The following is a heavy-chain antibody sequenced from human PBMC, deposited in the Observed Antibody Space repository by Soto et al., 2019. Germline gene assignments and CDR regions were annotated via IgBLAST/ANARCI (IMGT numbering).Heavy chain of an antibody. CDR3: ARDLWGYCGTDCYPLDV. Sequence: TETLALTCTVSGGSISGYYWSWIRQPPGKGLEWIGYMYNTGSTVYNPSFKSRVTISVDTSKSQFSLRLNSVTAADTAVYYCARDLWGYCGTDCYPLDVWGQGTTVTVSS. CDR1: GGSISGYY. CDR2: MYNTGST. J-gene: IGHJ6*02. D-gene: IGHD2-21*02. V-gene: IGHV4-59*01.